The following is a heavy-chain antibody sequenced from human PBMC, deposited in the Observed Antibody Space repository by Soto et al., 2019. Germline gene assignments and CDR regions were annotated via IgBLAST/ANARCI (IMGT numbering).Heavy chain of an antibody. V-gene: IGHV4-59*08. J-gene: IGHJ4*02. Sequence: QVQLQESGPGLVKPSETLSLTCSVSGDSITTYFWSWIRQPPGRGLEWIGYIHHSGRTNYNPSLKSRVTTSVDKSQNQFSLNLISVIAADTAVYYCARYYCPNGICYFFDYWGQGTLVTVSS. D-gene: IGHD2-8*01. CDR3: ARYYCPNGICYFFDY. CDR2: IHHSGRT. CDR1: GDSITTYF.